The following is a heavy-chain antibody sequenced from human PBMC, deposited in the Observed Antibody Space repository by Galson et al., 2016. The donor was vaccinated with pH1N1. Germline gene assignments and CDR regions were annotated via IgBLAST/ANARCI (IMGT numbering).Heavy chain of an antibody. CDR3: ARMGVASGGRYYYGMDV. CDR2: IDWDDEK. J-gene: IGHJ6*02. D-gene: IGHD3-10*01. CDR1: GFSLSTFGVR. Sequence: PALVKPTQTLKLTCTFSGFSLSTFGVRVSWIRQSPGKALEWLARIDWDDEKFYSPSLKTRLTISKDTSKDQVVLTMTNMDPVDTGTYYCARMGVASGGRYYYGMDVWGQGTTVTV. V-gene: IGHV2-70*04.